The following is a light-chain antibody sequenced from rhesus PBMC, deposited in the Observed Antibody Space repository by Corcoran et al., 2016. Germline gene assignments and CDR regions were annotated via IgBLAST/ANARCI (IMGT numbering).Light chain of an antibody. CDR1: QGLTND. CDR3: QHYYTPPYS. CDR2: EAS. V-gene: IGKV1-25*01. J-gene: IGKJ2*01. Sequence: DIQMTQSPSSLSASVGDRVTITCRASQGLTNDLAWYQQKPGETPKLLIYEASTLQSGIPSRFSGSGSGTDFTLTINSPEPEDFATYDCQHYYTPPYSFGQGTKVEIK.